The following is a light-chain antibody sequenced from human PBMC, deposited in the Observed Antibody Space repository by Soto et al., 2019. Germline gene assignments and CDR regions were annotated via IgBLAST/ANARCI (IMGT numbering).Light chain of an antibody. J-gene: IGKJ3*01. Sequence: EVAMTQSPATLSVSPGERAILSCRTSQGVSSNLAWYQQKPGLPPRLLIYGASTRATGIPARFSGSGSGTEFTLTISSLQSEDFAVYYCQQYDNRPPFTVGPGTKVDIK. CDR2: GAS. CDR1: QGVSSN. V-gene: IGKV3-15*01. CDR3: QQYDNRPPFT.